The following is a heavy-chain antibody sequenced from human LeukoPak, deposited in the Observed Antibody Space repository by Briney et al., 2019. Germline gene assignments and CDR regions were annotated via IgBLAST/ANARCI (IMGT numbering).Heavy chain of an antibody. CDR1: GGTFSSYA. V-gene: IGHV1-69*04. J-gene: IGHJ4*02. D-gene: IGHD6-13*01. Sequence: SVKVSCKASGGTFSSYAISWVRQAPGQGLEWMGRIIPTLGIANYAQKFQGRVTITADKSTSTAYMELSSLRSEDTAVYYCAREVTAAAGSIGYWGQGTLVTVSS. CDR2: IIPTLGIA. CDR3: AREVTAAAGSIGY.